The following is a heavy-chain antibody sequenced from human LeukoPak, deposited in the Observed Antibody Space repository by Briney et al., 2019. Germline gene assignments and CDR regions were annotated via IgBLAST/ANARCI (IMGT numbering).Heavy chain of an antibody. J-gene: IGHJ4*02. V-gene: IGHV3-53*01. D-gene: IGHD5-18*01. Sequence: GGSLRISCAASGFTVSSNYMSWVRQAPGKGLEWVSVIYSGGSTYYADSVKGRFTIPRDNSKNTLYLQMNSLRAEDTAVYYCARIQLWLNYYFDYWGQGTLVTVSS. CDR1: GFTVSSNY. CDR3: ARIQLWLNYYFDY. CDR2: IYSGGST.